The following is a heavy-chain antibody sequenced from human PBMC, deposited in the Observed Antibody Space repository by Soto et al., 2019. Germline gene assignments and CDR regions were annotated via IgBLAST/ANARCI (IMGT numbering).Heavy chain of an antibody. CDR1: GFTFDDYA. D-gene: IGHD5-18*01. Sequence: EVQLVESGGGLVQPGRSLRLSCAASGFTFDDYAMHWVRQAPGKGLEWVSGISWNSGSIGYADSVKGRFTISRDNAKNSLYLQMNSLRAEDTALYYCAKEVTAMAAFDYWGQGTLVTVSS. CDR3: AKEVTAMAAFDY. CDR2: ISWNSGSI. J-gene: IGHJ4*02. V-gene: IGHV3-9*01.